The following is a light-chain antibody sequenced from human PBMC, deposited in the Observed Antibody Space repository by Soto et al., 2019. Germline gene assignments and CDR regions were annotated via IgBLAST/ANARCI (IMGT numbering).Light chain of an antibody. CDR3: QQYGSSGT. Sequence: EVLLTQSPVTLSLSPGERATLSCRASQSVRKYLAWYQQKPGQAPRLLIYGASTRATGIPDRFSGSGSGTDFTLTISRLEPEDFAVYYCQQYGSSGTFGQGTKVDIK. CDR2: GAS. V-gene: IGKV3-20*01. CDR1: QSVRKY. J-gene: IGKJ1*01.